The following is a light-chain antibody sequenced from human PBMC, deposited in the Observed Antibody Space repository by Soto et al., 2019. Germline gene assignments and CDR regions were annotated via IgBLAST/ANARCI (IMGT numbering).Light chain of an antibody. V-gene: IGKV1-39*01. CDR3: QQSYSSPPI. Sequence: DIQMTQSPSSLSASVGDRVTITCRASQSIGSYLNWYQQNLGKAPKLLIYAASSLQSGVPSRFSGNGSRTLFTLSITILEPEDFATYFCQQSYSSPPIFGQGTRLDI. CDR2: AAS. CDR1: QSIGSY. J-gene: IGKJ5*01.